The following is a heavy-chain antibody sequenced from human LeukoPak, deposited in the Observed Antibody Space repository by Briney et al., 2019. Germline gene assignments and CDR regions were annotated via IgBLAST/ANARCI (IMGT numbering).Heavy chain of an antibody. Sequence: ASVKVSCKASGYTFTSYGISWVRQAPGQGLEWMGWISAYNGNTNYAQKLQGRVTMTTDTSTITAYMELRSLRSDDTAVYYCARDLGYDILTGYPPSPYYFDYWGQGTLVTVSS. CDR3: ARDLGYDILTGYPPSPYYFDY. V-gene: IGHV1-18*01. CDR2: ISAYNGNT. J-gene: IGHJ4*02. CDR1: GYTFTSYG. D-gene: IGHD3-9*01.